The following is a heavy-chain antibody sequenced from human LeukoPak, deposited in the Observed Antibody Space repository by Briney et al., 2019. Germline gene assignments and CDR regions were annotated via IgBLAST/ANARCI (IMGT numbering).Heavy chain of an antibody. D-gene: IGHD3-3*01. J-gene: IGHJ4*02. CDR2: ISYTGTT. CDR3: ATDPDFWSGYYYFDY. Sequence: SETLSLTCTVSGGSISSSSHCWGWIRQPPGQGLEWIGRISYTGTTYYNPSLKSRVTISVDTSKNQFSLRLSSVTAADTAVYYCATDPDFWSGYYYFDYWSQGTLVTVSP. V-gene: IGHV4-39*07. CDR1: GGSISSSSHC.